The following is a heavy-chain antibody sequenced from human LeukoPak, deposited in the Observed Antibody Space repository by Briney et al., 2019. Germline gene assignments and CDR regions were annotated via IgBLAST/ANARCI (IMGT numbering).Heavy chain of an antibody. CDR1: GGSISSYY. Sequence: SETLSLTCTVSGGSISSYYWSWIRQLAGKGLEWIGRIYTSGSTNYNPSLKSRVTMSVDTSKNQFSLKLSSVTAADTAVYYCARWPGVVDIMGGDILYYYYYGMDVWGQGTTVTVSS. CDR3: ARWPGVVDIMGGDILYYYYYGMDV. J-gene: IGHJ6*02. V-gene: IGHV4-4*07. D-gene: IGHD3-22*01. CDR2: IYTSGST.